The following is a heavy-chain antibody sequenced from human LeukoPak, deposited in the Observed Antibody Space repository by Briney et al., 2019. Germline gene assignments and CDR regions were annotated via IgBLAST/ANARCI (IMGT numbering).Heavy chain of an antibody. D-gene: IGHD6-13*01. J-gene: IGHJ4*02. CDR3: AKVQSSSWYYFDY. CDR2: ISGSGGST. V-gene: IGHV3-23*01. CDR1: GFTFSSYA. Sequence: PGGSLRLSCAASGFTFSSYAMSWARQAPGKGLEWVSAISGSGGSTYYADSVKGRFTISRDNSKNTLYLQMNSLRAEDTAVYYCAKVQSSSWYYFDYWGQGTLVTVSS.